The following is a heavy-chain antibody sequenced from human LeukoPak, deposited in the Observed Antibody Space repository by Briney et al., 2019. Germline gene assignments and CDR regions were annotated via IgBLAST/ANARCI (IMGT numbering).Heavy chain of an antibody. CDR3: TRRGGSYFDY. CDR2: ISHDGSNK. Sequence: PGGSLRLSCAASGFTFSSYGMHWVRQAPGKGLEWVAVISHDGSNKYYSDSVKGRFTISRDNSKNTLYLQMNSLRVEDTAVYFCTRRGGSYFDYWGQGTLVTVSS. CDR1: GFTFSSYG. J-gene: IGHJ4*02. D-gene: IGHD1-26*01. V-gene: IGHV3-30*03.